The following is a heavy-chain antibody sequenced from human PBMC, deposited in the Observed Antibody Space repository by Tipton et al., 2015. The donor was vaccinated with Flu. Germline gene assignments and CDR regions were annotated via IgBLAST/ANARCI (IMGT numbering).Heavy chain of an antibody. D-gene: IGHD3-10*01. CDR3: AKDRYHGSGSYYDY. CDR1: GFTFDDYA. CDR2: ISWNSGSI. Sequence: SLRLSCAASGFTFDDYAMHWVRQAPGKGLEWVSRISWNSGSIGYADSVKGRFTISRDNAKNSLYLQMNSLRPEDTAFYYCAKDRYHGSGSYYDYWGQGILVTVSS. V-gene: IGHV3-9*01. J-gene: IGHJ4*02.